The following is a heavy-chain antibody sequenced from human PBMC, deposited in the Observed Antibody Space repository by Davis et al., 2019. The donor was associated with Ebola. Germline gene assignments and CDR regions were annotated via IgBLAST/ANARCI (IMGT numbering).Heavy chain of an antibody. CDR2: ISYDGSNK. J-gene: IGHJ4*02. CDR1: GFTFSSYE. V-gene: IGHV3-30*03. CDR3: ARESPVRAARPASPY. D-gene: IGHD6-6*01. Sequence: GGSLRLSCAASGFTFSSYEMNWVRQAPGKGLEWVAVISYDGSNKYYADSVKGRFTISRDNSKNTLYLQMNSLRAEDTAVYYCARESPVRAARPASPYWGQGTLVTVSS.